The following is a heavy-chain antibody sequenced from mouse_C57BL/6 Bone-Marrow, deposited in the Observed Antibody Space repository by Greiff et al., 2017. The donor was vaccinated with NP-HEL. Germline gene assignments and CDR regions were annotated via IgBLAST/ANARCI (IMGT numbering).Heavy chain of an antibody. CDR3: ARLEYDYPWFAY. D-gene: IGHD2-4*01. CDR2: IYPGGGYT. V-gene: IGHV1-63*01. J-gene: IGHJ3*01. Sequence: QVHVKQSGAELVRPGTSVKMSCKASGYTFTNYWIGWAKQRPGHGLEWIGDIYPGGGYTNYNEKFKGKATLTADKSSSTAYMQFSSLTSEDSAIYYCARLEYDYPWFAYWGQGTLVTVSA. CDR1: GYTFTNYW.